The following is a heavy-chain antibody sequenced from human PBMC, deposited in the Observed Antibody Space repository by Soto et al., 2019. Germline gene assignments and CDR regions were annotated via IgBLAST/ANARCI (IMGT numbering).Heavy chain of an antibody. V-gene: IGHV3-30-3*01. CDR1: GFTFSSYA. D-gene: IGHD3-22*01. Sequence: GGSLRLSCAASGFTFSSYAMHWVRQAPGKGLEWVAVISYDGSNKYYADSVKGRFTISRDNSKNTLYLQMNSLRAEDTAVYYCARGHYDSSAPMDVWGQGTTVTVSS. J-gene: IGHJ6*02. CDR2: ISYDGSNK. CDR3: ARGHYDSSAPMDV.